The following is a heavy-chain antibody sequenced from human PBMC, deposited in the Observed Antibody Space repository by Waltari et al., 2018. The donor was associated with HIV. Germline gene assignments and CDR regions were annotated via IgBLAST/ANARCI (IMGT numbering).Heavy chain of an antibody. CDR3: TGSYMGATH. D-gene: IGHD1-26*01. J-gene: IGHJ4*02. CDR2: IRSKAYGGTT. V-gene: IGHV3-49*04. Sequence: EVQLVESGGGLVQPGRSLRISCIASGFTFGDYAMNWVRQAPGKGLEWVGFIRSKAYGGTTEYAASVKGRFTISRDDSKNIAYLQMNSLKTEDTAVYYCTGSYMGATHWGQGTLVTVSS. CDR1: GFTFGDYA.